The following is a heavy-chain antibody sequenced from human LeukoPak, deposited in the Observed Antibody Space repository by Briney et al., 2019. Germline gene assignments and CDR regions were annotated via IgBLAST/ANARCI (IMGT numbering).Heavy chain of an antibody. Sequence: SETPSLTCTVSGGSISSSSYYWGWIRQPPGKGLEWIGSIYYSGSTYYNPSLKSRVTISVDTSKNQFSLKLSSVAAADTAVYYCARRGYSGPLDYWGQGTLVTVSS. J-gene: IGHJ4*02. CDR1: GGSISSSSYY. D-gene: IGHD5-12*01. CDR3: ARRGYSGPLDY. CDR2: IYYSGST. V-gene: IGHV4-39*07.